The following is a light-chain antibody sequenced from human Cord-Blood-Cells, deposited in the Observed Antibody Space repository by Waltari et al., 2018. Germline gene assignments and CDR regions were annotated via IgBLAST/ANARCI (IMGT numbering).Light chain of an antibody. CDR1: TRAVTSGYY. CDR3: LLYYGGARV. CDR2: STS. J-gene: IGLJ2*01. V-gene: IGLV7-43*01. Sequence: QTVVTQEPSLTVSPGGTVTLTCAYSTRAVTSGYYTNWFQQKPGQAPRALSYSTSNKHSWTPARFSGSLLGGKAALTLSGVQPEDEAEYYCLLYYGGARVFGGGTKLTVL.